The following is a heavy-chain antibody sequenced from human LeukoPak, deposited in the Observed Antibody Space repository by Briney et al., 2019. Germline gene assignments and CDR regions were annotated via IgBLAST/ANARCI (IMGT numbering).Heavy chain of an antibody. D-gene: IGHD4/OR15-4a*01. CDR3: ARSNRLSLFDY. Sequence: SETLSLTCTVSGYSISSDYYWGWIRQPPGKGLEWIGTINHSGSTYKKPSLKSRVTISVDTSKNQLSLKLSSVTAADTAVYYCARSNRLSLFDYWGQGTLVTVSS. CDR1: GYSISSDYY. J-gene: IGHJ4*02. V-gene: IGHV4-38-2*02. CDR2: INHSGST.